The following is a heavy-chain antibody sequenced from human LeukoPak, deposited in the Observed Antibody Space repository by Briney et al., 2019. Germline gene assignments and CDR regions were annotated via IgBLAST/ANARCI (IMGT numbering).Heavy chain of an antibody. CDR1: GYSFTSFW. CDR2: IYSGGSDT. Sequence: GESLKTSCKGSGYSFTSFWIGGVRQVPGKGLGWMGIIYSGGSDTRYSPSFQGQVTISADKSISPAYLQWSSLKPSDTAMYYCARAASPEYGSGSYYNVDYWFDPWGQGTLVTVSS. CDR3: ARAASPEYGSGSYYNVDYWFDP. D-gene: IGHD3-10*01. V-gene: IGHV5-51*01. J-gene: IGHJ5*02.